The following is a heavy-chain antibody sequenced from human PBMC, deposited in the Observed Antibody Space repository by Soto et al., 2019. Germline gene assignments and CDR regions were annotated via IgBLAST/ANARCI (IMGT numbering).Heavy chain of an antibody. CDR3: ARDSRYSCGYDYYYGMDV. CDR2: IIPIFGTA. CDR1: GGTFSSYA. V-gene: IGHV1-69*13. J-gene: IGHJ6*02. D-gene: IGHD5-18*01. Sequence: SVKVSCKASGGTFSSYAISWVRQAPGQGLEWMGGIIPIFGTANYAQKFQGRVTITADESTSTAYMELSSLRSEDTAVYYCARDSRYSCGYDYYYGMDVWGQGTTVTVSS.